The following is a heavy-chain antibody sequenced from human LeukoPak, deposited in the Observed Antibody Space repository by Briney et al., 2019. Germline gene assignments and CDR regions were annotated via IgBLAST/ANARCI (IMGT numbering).Heavy chain of an antibody. J-gene: IGHJ6*03. V-gene: IGHV4-39*01. CDR3: ARGVSPRNYYGSGRGYMDV. CDR2: IYSDGST. Sequence: KPSETLSLTCTVSGVSISSSSYYWGWIRQPPGKGLEWIGSIYSDGSTYYNSSLKSRVTISIDTSKNQFSLKLSSVTAADTAVYYCARGVSPRNYYGSGRGYMDVWGKGTTVTVSS. D-gene: IGHD3-10*01. CDR1: GVSISSSSYY.